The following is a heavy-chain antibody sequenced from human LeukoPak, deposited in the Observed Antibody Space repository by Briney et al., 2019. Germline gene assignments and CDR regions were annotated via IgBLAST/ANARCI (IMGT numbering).Heavy chain of an antibody. V-gene: IGHV3-21*01. CDR1: GFTFSGYS. D-gene: IGHD6-19*01. J-gene: IGHJ4*02. Sequence: PGGSLRLSCAASGFTFSGYSMNWVRQAPGKGLEWVSSISSSSSYIYYAASVKGRFTISRDNAKNSLYLQMNSLRAEDTAVYYCARDIAVAGTGYWGQGTLVTVSS. CDR2: ISSSSSYI. CDR3: ARDIAVAGTGY.